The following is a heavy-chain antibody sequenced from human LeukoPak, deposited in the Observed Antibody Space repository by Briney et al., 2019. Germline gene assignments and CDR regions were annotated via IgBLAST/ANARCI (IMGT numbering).Heavy chain of an antibody. Sequence: SEALSLTCAVYGGSFSGYYWSWIRQPPGKGLEWIREINHSGSTNYNPSLKSRVTISVDTSKNQFSLKLSSVTAADTAVYYCARGQITFGGVIVRRRFDYWGQGTLVTVSS. D-gene: IGHD3-16*02. V-gene: IGHV4-34*01. CDR2: INHSGST. CDR3: ARGQITFGGVIVRRRFDY. J-gene: IGHJ4*02. CDR1: GGSFSGYY.